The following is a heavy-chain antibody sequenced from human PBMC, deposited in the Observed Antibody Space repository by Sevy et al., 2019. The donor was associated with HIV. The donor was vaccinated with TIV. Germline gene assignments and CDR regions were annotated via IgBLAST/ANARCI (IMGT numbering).Heavy chain of an antibody. J-gene: IGHJ4*02. CDR3: AREDSRTWCFHF. CDR2: IYPSGNT. D-gene: IGHD6-13*01. V-gene: IGHV4-4*07. CDR1: GGSISGSY. Sequence: SETLSLTCTVSGGSISGSYWSWIRQSAGKGLEWIGRIYPSGNTNYNPALKSRVTMSVDTSKNNFSLKLTSVTAADTAAYYCAREDSRTWCFHFWGLGTLVTVSS.